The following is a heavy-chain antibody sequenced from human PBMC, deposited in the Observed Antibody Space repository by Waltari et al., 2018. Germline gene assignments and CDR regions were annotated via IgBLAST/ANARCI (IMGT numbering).Heavy chain of an antibody. V-gene: IGHV4-34*01. D-gene: IGHD6-19*01. CDR3: ARRAGQGIGPKYHFYGIDV. CDR2: MNHNRVT. J-gene: IGHJ6*02. Sequence: QVQLQQWGAGLLKPSETLSLTCAAYGGSFSGYFWSWIRQTPGKGLEWIGEMNHNRVTNYNPSLKSRVTVSVETSKSQFSLRLSSVTAADTAVYFCARRAGQGIGPKYHFYGIDVWGQGTTVTVSS. CDR1: GGSFSGYF.